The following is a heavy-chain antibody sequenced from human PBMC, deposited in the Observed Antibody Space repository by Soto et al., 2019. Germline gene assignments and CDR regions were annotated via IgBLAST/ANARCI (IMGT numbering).Heavy chain of an antibody. J-gene: IGHJ4*01. CDR1: GFTLRTYT. Sequence: PGGSLRLSCAASGFTLRTYTMNWVRQAPGKGLEWVSSISISSSDRYYADSVRSRFTISRDNAKNALYLQMNSLRADDTAVYFCVRGMNPLFGGQGTLVTVSS. CDR2: ISISSSDR. V-gene: IGHV3-21*06. CDR3: VRGMNPLF.